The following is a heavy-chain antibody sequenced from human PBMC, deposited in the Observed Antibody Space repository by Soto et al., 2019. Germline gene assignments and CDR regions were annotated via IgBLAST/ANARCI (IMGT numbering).Heavy chain of an antibody. V-gene: IGHV1-3*01. Sequence: QVQLVQSGAEVKKPGASVKVSCKASGYTFTTYALHWVRQAPGQRPEWMGWINPASGHTKYSKKFQDRGNITRETSASKGYMELSSLRSEDTAVYYCGRSVVGATGEILYNAMDVWGQGTTVTVSS. J-gene: IGHJ6*02. CDR3: GRSVVGATGEILYNAMDV. CDR2: INPASGHT. D-gene: IGHD1-26*01. CDR1: GYTFTTYA.